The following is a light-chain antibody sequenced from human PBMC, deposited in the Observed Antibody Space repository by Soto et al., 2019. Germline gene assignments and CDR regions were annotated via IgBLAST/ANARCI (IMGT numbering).Light chain of an antibody. CDR1: QSISTY. CDR2: GAS. Sequence: DIQMTQSPSSLSASVGDRVTITCRASQSISTYLSWYQQKPGKVPKLLIYGASSLQTGVPSMFSGSGYGTEFIFTISSLQPEDFATYYCQQYHSSPAWTFGQGTKVEIK. J-gene: IGKJ1*01. V-gene: IGKV1-39*01. CDR3: QQYHSSPAWT.